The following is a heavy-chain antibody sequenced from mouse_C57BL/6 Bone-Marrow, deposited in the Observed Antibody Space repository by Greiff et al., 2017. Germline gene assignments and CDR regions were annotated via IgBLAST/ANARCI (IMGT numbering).Heavy chain of an antibody. CDR1: EYEFPSHD. Sequence: EVKLMESGGGLVQPGESLKLSCESNEYEFPSHDMSWVRKTPEKRLELVAAINSDGGSTYYPDTMERRFIISRNNTKKTLYLQMSSLRSEDTALYYCARHGPTGTPLAYWGQGTLVTVSA. CDR2: INSDGGST. J-gene: IGHJ3*01. D-gene: IGHD4-1*01. V-gene: IGHV5-2*01. CDR3: ARHGPTGTPLAY.